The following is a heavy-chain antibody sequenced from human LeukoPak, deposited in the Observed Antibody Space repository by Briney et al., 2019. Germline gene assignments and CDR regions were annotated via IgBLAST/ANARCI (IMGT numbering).Heavy chain of an antibody. CDR1: GFTFSSYA. Sequence: PGGSLRLSCAASGFTFSSYAMSWVRQAPGKGLEWVSAISGSGGSTYYADSVKGRFTISRDNAKNTLYLQMNSLTAEDTAVYYCTRDRFGSGPLWGQGTLVTVSS. CDR2: ISGSGGST. CDR3: TRDRFGSGPL. D-gene: IGHD3-10*01. V-gene: IGHV3-23*01. J-gene: IGHJ4*02.